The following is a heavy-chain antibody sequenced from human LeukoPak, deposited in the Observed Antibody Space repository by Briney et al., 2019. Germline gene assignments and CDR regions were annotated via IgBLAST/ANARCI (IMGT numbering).Heavy chain of an antibody. J-gene: IGHJ6*03. V-gene: IGHV1-18*01. CDR2: ISAYNRNT. Sequence: ASVKVSCKASGYTFTSYGISWVRQAPGQGLEWMGWISAYNRNTNYAQKLQDRVTMTTDTSTRSAYMEVSSLRSDHTAVYYCARDSPRPKVRYPYYMDVWGKGTTVTVSS. CDR3: ARDSPRPKVRYPYYMDV. D-gene: IGHD3-9*01. CDR1: GYTFTSYG.